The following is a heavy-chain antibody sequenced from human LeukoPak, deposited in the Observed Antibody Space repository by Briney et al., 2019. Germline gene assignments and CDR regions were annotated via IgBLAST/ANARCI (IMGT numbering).Heavy chain of an antibody. J-gene: IGHJ3*02. D-gene: IGHD6-13*01. CDR2: IKEDGSET. CDR1: GFIFKKYW. V-gene: IGHV3-7*01. CDR3: ARDTSPRIAAIYYDAFDI. Sequence: GGSLRLSCAASGFIFKKYWMNWVRQVPGKGLECLANIKEDGSETYYADSVKGRFTISRDNAKNSLYLEISSLRGEDTALYYCARDTSPRIAAIYYDAFDIWGQGTMVTVSS.